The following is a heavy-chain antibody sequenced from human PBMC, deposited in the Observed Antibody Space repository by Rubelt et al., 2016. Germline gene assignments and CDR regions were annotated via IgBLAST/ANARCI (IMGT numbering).Heavy chain of an antibody. V-gene: IGHV3-9*01. D-gene: IGHD1-1*01. CDR3: ATSTGYFDY. J-gene: IGHJ4*02. CDR2: ISWNSGSI. CDR1: A. Sequence: AMHWVRQAPGKGLEWVSGISWNSGSIGYADSVKGRFTISRDNAKNSLHLQMNSLRAEDTAVYYCATSTGYFDYWGQGILVTVSS.